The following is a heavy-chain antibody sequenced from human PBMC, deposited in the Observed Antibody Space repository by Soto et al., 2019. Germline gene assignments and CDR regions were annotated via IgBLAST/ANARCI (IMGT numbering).Heavy chain of an antibody. V-gene: IGHV3-23*01. CDR1: GFTFSSYA. Sequence: PGGSLRLSCAASGFTFSSYAMSWVRQAPGKGLEWVSAISGSGGSTYYADSVKGRFTISRDNSKNTLYLQMNSLRAEDTAVYYCAKGPEYYDFWSGYYTQNYYYYGMDVWGQGTTVTVSS. CDR3: AKGPEYYDFWSGYYTQNYYYYGMDV. J-gene: IGHJ6*02. CDR2: ISGSGGST. D-gene: IGHD3-3*01.